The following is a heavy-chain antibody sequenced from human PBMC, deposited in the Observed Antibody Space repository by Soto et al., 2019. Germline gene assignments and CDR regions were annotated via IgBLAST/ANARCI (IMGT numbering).Heavy chain of an antibody. CDR1: GGSISSVGYY. J-gene: IGHJ3*02. D-gene: IGHD3-3*01. Sequence: QVQLQESGPGLVKPSQTLSLTCTVSGGSISSVGYYWSWIRQPPGKGLEWIGYIYYSGSTYFNPSLKSRTTKSVDTSKNHFSLKLSSVTAADTAVYYCARVITVFGVARHAFDIWGQGTMVTVSS. CDR3: ARVITVFGVARHAFDI. CDR2: IYYSGST. V-gene: IGHV4-31*03.